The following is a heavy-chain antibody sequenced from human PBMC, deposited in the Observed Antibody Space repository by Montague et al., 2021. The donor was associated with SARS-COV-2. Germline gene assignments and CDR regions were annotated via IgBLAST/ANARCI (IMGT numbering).Heavy chain of an antibody. J-gene: IGHJ5*02. V-gene: IGHV4-39*07. CDR3: AGRPYYYDSNGQFDP. CDR1: GGSISSSTYY. D-gene: IGHD3-22*01. Sequence: SETLSLTCTVPGGSISSSTYYWGWIRQPPGKGLEWIACIYYSGSTYFTPSLKSRVAISIDTSKNQFSLKLSSVTAADTAVYYCAGRPYYYDSNGQFDPWGQGVLVTVSS. CDR2: IYYSGST.